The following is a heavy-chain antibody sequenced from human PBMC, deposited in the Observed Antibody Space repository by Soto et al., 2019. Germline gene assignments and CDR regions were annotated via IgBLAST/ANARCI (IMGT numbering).Heavy chain of an antibody. J-gene: IGHJ4*02. V-gene: IGHV4-30-2*01. CDR3: ARGDVVAPGY. CDR2: IYHSGST. CDR1: GGSISSGGYS. Sequence: QLQLQESGSGLVKPSQTLSLTCAVSGGSISSGGYSWSWIRQPPGKGLEWIGYIYHSGSTYYNPSLKSRVTLLADRSKNQFSLKMSSVTAADTAVYYCARGDVVAPGYWGQGTLVSVSS. D-gene: IGHD2-15*01.